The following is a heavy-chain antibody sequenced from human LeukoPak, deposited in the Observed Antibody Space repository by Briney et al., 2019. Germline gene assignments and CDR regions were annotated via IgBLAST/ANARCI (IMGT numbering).Heavy chain of an antibody. D-gene: IGHD3-10*01. CDR3: ARAAMVRGVDYFDY. CDR1: GFTFSSYS. J-gene: IGHJ4*02. V-gene: IGHV3-23*01. Sequence: GGSPRLSCAASGFTFSSYSMSWVRQAPGKGLDWVSVISGSGGRIYYADSVKGRLTISRDNSKNTLYLQMNSLRAEDTAVYYCARAAMVRGVDYFDYWGQGTLVIVSS. CDR2: ISGSGGRI.